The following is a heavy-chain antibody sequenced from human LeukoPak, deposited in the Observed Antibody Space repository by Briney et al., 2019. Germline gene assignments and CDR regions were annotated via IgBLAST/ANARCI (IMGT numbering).Heavy chain of an antibody. V-gene: IGHV3-23*01. D-gene: IGHD6-19*01. Sequence: PGGSLRLSCAASGFTFSSYAMSWVRQAPGKGLEWVSAISGSGGSTYYADSVKGRFTISRDNSKNTVYLQMNSLRAEDTAVYYCARDIRSEKRVAGTVLAFDIWGQGTMVTVSS. CDR2: ISGSGGST. CDR3: ARDIRSEKRVAGTVLAFDI. J-gene: IGHJ3*02. CDR1: GFTFSSYA.